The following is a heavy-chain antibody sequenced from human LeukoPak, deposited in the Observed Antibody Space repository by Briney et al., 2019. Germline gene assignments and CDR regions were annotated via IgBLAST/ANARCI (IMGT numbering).Heavy chain of an antibody. V-gene: IGHV3-48*03. D-gene: IGHD3-10*02. J-gene: IGHJ6*04. CDR3: AELGITMIGGV. CDR2: ISSSGSTM. Sequence: GGSLRLSCAASGFTFSSYEMNWVRQAPGKGLEWVSYISSSGSTMYYADSVKGRFTISRDNAKNSLSLQMNSLRAGDTAVYYCAELGITMIGGVWGKGTTVTISS. CDR1: GFTFSSYE.